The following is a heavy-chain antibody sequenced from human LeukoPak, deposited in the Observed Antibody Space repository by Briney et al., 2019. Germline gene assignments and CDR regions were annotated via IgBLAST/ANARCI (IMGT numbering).Heavy chain of an antibody. CDR2: IYYSGST. J-gene: IGHJ4*02. CDR1: GGSISSSSYY. CDR3: ARDLAATPIDY. V-gene: IGHV4-39*07. D-gene: IGHD1-26*01. Sequence: SETLSLACTVSGGSISSSSYYWGWIRQPPGKGLEWIGSIYYSGSTYYNPSLKSRVTISVDTSKNQFSLKLSSVTAADTAVYYCARDLAATPIDYWGQGTLVTVSS.